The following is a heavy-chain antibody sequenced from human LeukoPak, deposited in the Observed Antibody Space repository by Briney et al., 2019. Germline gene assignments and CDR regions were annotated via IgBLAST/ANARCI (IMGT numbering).Heavy chain of an antibody. J-gene: IGHJ6*03. Sequence: ASVKVSCKASGYTFANYAIHWVRQAPGQGLEWMGIINPSGGSTSYAQKFQGRVTMTRDTSTSTVYMELSSLRAEDTAVYYCAKVPHYDSSAPYYYYYMDVWGKGTTVTISS. CDR2: INPSGGST. CDR1: GYTFANYA. CDR3: AKVPHYDSSAPYYYYYMDV. D-gene: IGHD3-22*01. V-gene: IGHV1-46*01.